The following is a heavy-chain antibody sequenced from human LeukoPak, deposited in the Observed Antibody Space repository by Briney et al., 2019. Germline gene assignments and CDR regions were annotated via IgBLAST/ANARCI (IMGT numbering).Heavy chain of an antibody. CDR1: GFTFSSYE. CDR2: ISSSGSTI. D-gene: IGHD3-22*01. Sequence: GGSLRLSCAASGFTFSSYEMNWVRQAPGKGLEWVSYISSSGSTIYYADSVKGRFTISRDNAKNSLYLQMNSLRAEDTAVYYCARDRMGSSGYYLPDAFDYWGQGTLVTVSS. CDR3: ARDRMGSSGYYLPDAFDY. J-gene: IGHJ4*02. V-gene: IGHV3-48*03.